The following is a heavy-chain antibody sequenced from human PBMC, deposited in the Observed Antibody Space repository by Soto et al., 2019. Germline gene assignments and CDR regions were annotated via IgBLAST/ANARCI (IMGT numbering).Heavy chain of an antibody. CDR3: AKNQGVELVPLATVDWFDP. D-gene: IGHD1-26*01. CDR1: GGSVSSGTSY. V-gene: IGHV4-61*01. CDR2: IFYTGTT. Sequence: SETLSLTCTVSGGSVSSGTSYWSWIRQPPGKGLEWIGNIFYTGTTSYNPSLKSRVAISIDTSRNQFSLRLTTVTAADTAVYHCAKNQGVELVPLATVDWFDPWGQGSVVTVSS. J-gene: IGHJ5*02.